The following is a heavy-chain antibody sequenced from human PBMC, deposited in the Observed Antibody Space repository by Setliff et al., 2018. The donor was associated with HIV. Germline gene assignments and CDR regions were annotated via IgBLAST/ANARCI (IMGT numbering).Heavy chain of an antibody. CDR1: GYTFTDNY. CDR3: ARTLYSSFSSFDY. Sequence: GASVKVSCKASGYTFTDNYIHWVRQAPGQGLEWMAWINSATGGTNYAQNFQGWVTVTRDTSINTVYMELGSLKSDDTALYYCARTLYSSFSSFDYWGQGTLVTVSS. J-gene: IGHJ4*02. D-gene: IGHD6-19*01. V-gene: IGHV1-2*04. CDR2: INSATGGT.